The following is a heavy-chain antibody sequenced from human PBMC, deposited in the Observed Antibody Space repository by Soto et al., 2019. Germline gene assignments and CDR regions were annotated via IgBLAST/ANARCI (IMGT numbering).Heavy chain of an antibody. CDR3: AHVLVGVANYGMDV. V-gene: IGHV2-5*02. CDR2: IYWDDDK. J-gene: IGHJ6*02. CDR1: GFSLSTSGVG. Sequence: QITLKESGPTLVKPTQTLTLTCTFSGFSLSTSGVGVGWIRQPPGKALEWLALIYWDDDKRYSPSLTSRLTITKDTSKHQVVLTMTNMDPVDTATYYCAHVLVGVANYGMDVWGQGTTVTVSS. D-gene: IGHD2-15*01.